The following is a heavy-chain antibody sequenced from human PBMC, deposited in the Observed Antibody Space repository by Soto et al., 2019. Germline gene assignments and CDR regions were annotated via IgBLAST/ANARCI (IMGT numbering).Heavy chain of an antibody. V-gene: IGHV4-31*03. J-gene: IGHJ5*02. CDR1: GAALNSGNYY. CDR3: ARLRIATNNYKWFDP. CDR2: IYVTGAV. D-gene: IGHD2-21*01. Sequence: KPSETLSLTCSVSGAALNSGNYYWSWLRPVPGKGLEWIGPIYVTGAVDYNPSLRDRITISQDTSERQFSLNLRLVTAADTAVYYCARLRIATNNYKWFDPWGQGTLVTVSS.